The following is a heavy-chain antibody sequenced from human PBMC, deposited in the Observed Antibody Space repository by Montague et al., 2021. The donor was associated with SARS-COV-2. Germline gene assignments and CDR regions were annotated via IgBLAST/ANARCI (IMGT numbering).Heavy chain of an antibody. Sequence: SLRLSCAASGFTFSRYAMSWVRQAPGKGLEWVSAISGSGGSTYYADSVKGRFTISRDDSKNTLYLQMNSLRAEDTAVYYCAKDADPVVVAAKPDYWGQGTLVTVSS. CDR3: AKDADPVVVAAKPDY. CDR1: GFTFSRYA. J-gene: IGHJ4*02. D-gene: IGHD2-15*01. CDR2: ISGSGGST. V-gene: IGHV3-23*01.